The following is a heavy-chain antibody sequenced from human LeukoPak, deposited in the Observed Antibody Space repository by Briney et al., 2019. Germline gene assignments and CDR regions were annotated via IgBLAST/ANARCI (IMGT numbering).Heavy chain of an antibody. D-gene: IGHD3-10*01. CDR3: AKEFIGGMVRSRFAEYFQH. J-gene: IGHJ1*01. CDR2: ISGSGGST. V-gene: IGHV3-23*01. Sequence: GGSLRLSCAASGFTFSSYAMSWVRQAPGKGLEWVSAISGSGGSTYYADSVKGRFTISRDNSKNTLYLQMNSLRAEDTAVYYCAKEFIGGMVRSRFAEYFQHWGQGTLVTVSS. CDR1: GFTFSSYA.